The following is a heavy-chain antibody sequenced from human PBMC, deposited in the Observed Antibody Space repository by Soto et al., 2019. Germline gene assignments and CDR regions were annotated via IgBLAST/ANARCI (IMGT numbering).Heavy chain of an antibody. CDR2: IATYNSNK. CDR1: GDTFTNFG. J-gene: IGHJ5*02. Sequence: HLVQSGPEVKKPGASVTVSCKTSGDTFTNFGLSWVRQAPGQGLEWMGWIATYNSNKNYAQKFQGRLTLTTDTSTSTDYMELKSLEYDDTAVYYCARVLRGVVNWFDPWGQGTLVTVSS. V-gene: IGHV1-18*01. D-gene: IGHD3-10*01. CDR3: ARVLRGVVNWFDP.